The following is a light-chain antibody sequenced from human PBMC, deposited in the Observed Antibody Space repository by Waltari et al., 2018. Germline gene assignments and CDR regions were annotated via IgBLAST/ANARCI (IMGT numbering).Light chain of an antibody. V-gene: IGKV1-33*01. CDR2: CVS. CDR1: QDVKNF. Sequence: DIQMTQSPASLSASVTDRVTITCQPSQDVKNFLNWYRQKPGRAPELLISCVSNLETGVPLRFSGSGSGTHFPLTISSLQPDDFGTYFCLQYNNLPYTFGQGTKVEIK. J-gene: IGKJ2*01. CDR3: LQYNNLPYT.